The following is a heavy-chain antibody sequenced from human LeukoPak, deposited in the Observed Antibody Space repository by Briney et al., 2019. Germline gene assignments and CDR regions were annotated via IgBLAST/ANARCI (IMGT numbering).Heavy chain of an antibody. Sequence: PGGSLRLSCAASGFTFSSYTMNWVRQAPGKGLEWVANIKQDGSEKYYVDSVKGRFTISRDNAKNTLYLQMNSLRAEDTAVYYCARSALYSRLKYDFDYWGQGALV. CDR3: ARSALYSRLKYDFDY. CDR1: GFTFSSYT. V-gene: IGHV3-7*01. J-gene: IGHJ4*02. D-gene: IGHD1-26*01. CDR2: IKQDGSEK.